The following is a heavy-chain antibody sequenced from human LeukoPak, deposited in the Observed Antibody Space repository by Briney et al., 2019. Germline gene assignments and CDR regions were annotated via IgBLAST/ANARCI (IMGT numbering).Heavy chain of an antibody. CDR2: IIPIFGTA. J-gene: IGHJ5*02. CDR1: GGTFSSYA. V-gene: IGHV1-69*05. CDR3: ARWHSNWFDP. Sequence: GASVKVSCKASGGTFSSYAISWVRQAPGQGLEWMGRIIPIFGTANYAQKFQGRVTITTDESTSTAYMELSSLRSEDTAVYYCARWHSNWFDPWGQGTLVTVSS.